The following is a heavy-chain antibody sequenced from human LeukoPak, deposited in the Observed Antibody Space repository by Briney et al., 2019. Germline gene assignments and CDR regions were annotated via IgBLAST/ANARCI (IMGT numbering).Heavy chain of an antibody. D-gene: IGHD1-26*01. Sequence: PGGSLRLSCAASGFTFSSYWMSWVRQAPGKGLEWVADIKQDGSENYYVDSVKGRFTISRDNAKNSLYLQMNSLRAEDTAVYYCARDDGGSYLTSFKYWGQGTLVTVSS. J-gene: IGHJ4*02. CDR1: GFTFSSYW. CDR3: ARDDGGSYLTSFKY. CDR2: IKQDGSEN. V-gene: IGHV3-7*03.